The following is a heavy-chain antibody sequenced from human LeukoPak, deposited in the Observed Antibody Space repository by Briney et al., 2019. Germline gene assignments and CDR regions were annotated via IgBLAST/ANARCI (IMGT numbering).Heavy chain of an antibody. V-gene: IGHV1-18*01. Sequence: ASVKVSCKASGYTFTSYGISWVRQAAGQGLEWMGWISAYNGNTNYAQKLQGRVTMTTDTSTSTAYMELRSLRSDDTAVYYCARDYYGSGRGYWFDPWGQGTLVTVSS. J-gene: IGHJ5*02. CDR1: GYTFTSYG. CDR3: ARDYYGSGRGYWFDP. CDR2: ISAYNGNT. D-gene: IGHD3-10*01.